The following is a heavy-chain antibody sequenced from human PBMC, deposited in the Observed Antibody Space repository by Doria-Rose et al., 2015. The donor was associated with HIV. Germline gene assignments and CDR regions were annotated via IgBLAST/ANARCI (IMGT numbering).Heavy chain of an antibody. J-gene: IGHJ4*02. CDR1: GASVSSRGYY. D-gene: IGHD3-3*01. CDR2: TYYTGTS. V-gene: IGHV4-31*03. CDR3: ARMGSYRELDY. Sequence: QLQLQESGPGMVKPSETLSLTFSVSGASVSSRGYYWNLIRQVPGKGLESLGYTYYTGTSDYSPSLKSRLNMAVDTSKNQFSLKLSFVTVADTAVYYCARMGSYRELDYGGQGARGIGSA.